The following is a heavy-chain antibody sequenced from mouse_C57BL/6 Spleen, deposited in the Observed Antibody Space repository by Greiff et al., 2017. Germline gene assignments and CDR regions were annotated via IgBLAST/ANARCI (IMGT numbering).Heavy chain of an antibody. Sequence: QVQLQQSGPELVKPGASVKISCKASGYAFSSSWMNWVKQRPGKGLEWIGRIYPGDGDTNYNGKFKGKATLTADKSSSTAYMQLSSLTSEDSAVYFCARENLGYYGSSYWYFDVWGTGTTVTVSS. CDR3: ARENLGYYGSSYWYFDV. D-gene: IGHD1-1*01. CDR2: IYPGDGDT. J-gene: IGHJ1*03. CDR1: GYAFSSSW. V-gene: IGHV1-82*01.